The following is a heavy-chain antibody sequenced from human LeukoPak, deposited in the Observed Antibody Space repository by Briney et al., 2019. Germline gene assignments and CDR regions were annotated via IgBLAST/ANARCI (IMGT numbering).Heavy chain of an antibody. Sequence: SETLSLTCTVSGGSISAYYWSWIRQPAGKGLEWIGRIYISGSANYNPSLKSRVTMSVGPSMNQFSLNLRSVTAADTAVYYCARGAYSHFDYWGQGTLVTVSS. J-gene: IGHJ4*02. D-gene: IGHD4-11*01. CDR1: GGSISAYY. CDR3: ARGAYSHFDY. V-gene: IGHV4-4*07. CDR2: IYISGSA.